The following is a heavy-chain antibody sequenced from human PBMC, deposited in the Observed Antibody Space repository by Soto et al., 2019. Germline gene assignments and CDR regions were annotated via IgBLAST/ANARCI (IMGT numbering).Heavy chain of an antibody. CDR1: GFPFNNYG. Sequence: GSLRLSCAGSGFPFNNYGLHWVCQAPGKGLEWVAFISFDGSDKYYADSVRGRFTISRDQSKNTLWLQMNSLRAEDTAVYYCARPTAVAEYYFYAMDVWGQGTTVTVSS. V-gene: IGHV3-30-3*01. CDR2: ISFDGSDK. CDR3: ARPTAVAEYYFYAMDV. D-gene: IGHD2-21*01. J-gene: IGHJ6*02.